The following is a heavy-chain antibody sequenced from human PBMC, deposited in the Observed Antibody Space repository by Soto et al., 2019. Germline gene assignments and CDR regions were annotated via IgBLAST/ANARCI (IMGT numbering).Heavy chain of an antibody. J-gene: IGHJ4*02. Sequence: QVQLVESGGGVVQPGRSLRLSCAASGFTFSSYGMHWVRQAPGKGLEWVAVIWYDGSNKYYADSVKGRFTISRDNSKNPLYLQMNSLRAEDTAVYYCARDSGYYSYYFDYWGQGTLVTVSS. CDR2: IWYDGSNK. V-gene: IGHV3-33*01. CDR3: ARDSGYYSYYFDY. D-gene: IGHD3-22*01. CDR1: GFTFSSYG.